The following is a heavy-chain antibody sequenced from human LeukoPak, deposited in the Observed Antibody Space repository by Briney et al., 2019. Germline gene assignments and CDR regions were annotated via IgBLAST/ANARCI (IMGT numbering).Heavy chain of an antibody. D-gene: IGHD2-2*01. CDR1: GFTFSTYW. CDR2: IKQDGSDK. Sequence: GGSLRLSCAASGFTFSTYWMSWVRQAPGKGLEWVANIKQDGSDKFYVDSVKGRFTISRDSAKNSMYLQMNSLRAEDTAIYYCARVLPVASRDYWGQGTLVTVSS. J-gene: IGHJ4*02. CDR3: ARVLPVASRDY. V-gene: IGHV3-7*01.